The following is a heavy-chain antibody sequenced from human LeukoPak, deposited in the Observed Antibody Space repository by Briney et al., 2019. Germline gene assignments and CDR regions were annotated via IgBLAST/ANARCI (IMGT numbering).Heavy chain of an antibody. CDR2: ISGSGGST. J-gene: IGHJ4*02. D-gene: IGHD3-10*01. Sequence: GGSLRLSCAASGFTFSSYAMSWVRQAPGKGLEWVSAISGSGGSTYYADSVKGRFTISRDNSKNTLYLQMNSLRAEDTAVYYCAKEGYYGSGSYYLYYFNYWGQGTLVTVSS. V-gene: IGHV3-23*01. CDR3: AKEGYYGSGSYYLYYFNY. CDR1: GFTFSSYA.